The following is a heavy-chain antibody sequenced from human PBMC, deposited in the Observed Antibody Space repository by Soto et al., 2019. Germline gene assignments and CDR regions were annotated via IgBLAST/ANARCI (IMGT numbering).Heavy chain of an antibody. CDR1: GYTFTIYG. Sequence: QVQLVQSGGEVKKPGASVKVSCKASGYTFTIYGINWVRQAPGQGLEWMGWISPDKGNTYYAQKLQGRVTMTTATSTSTAYMERRSLRSDDTAVYYCARALGYSGSAGMDVWGQGTTVTVSS. V-gene: IGHV1-18*01. CDR2: ISPDKGNT. CDR3: ARALGYSGSAGMDV. D-gene: IGHD5-12*01. J-gene: IGHJ6*02.